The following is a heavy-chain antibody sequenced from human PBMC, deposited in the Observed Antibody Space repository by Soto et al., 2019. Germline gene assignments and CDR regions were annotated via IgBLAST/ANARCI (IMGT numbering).Heavy chain of an antibody. V-gene: IGHV2-5*02. CDR2: IYWDDDK. CDR3: AHIDPEIVTVGGHGGFDY. D-gene: IGHD5-12*01. CDR1: GFSLTSGVG. J-gene: IGHJ4*02. Sequence: QITLKESGPTLVRPPQTLRLTCTFSGFSLTSGVGVGWIRQPPGKALEWLALIYWDDDKRYSPSLKNRLTITTDTSKNQVVLTMTNVGPVDTATYFCAHIDPEIVTVGGHGGFDYWGQGTLVTVSS.